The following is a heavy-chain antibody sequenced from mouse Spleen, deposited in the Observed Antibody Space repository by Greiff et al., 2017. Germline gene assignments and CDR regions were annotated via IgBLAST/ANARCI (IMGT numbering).Heavy chain of an antibody. V-gene: IGHV1-82*01. CDR1: GYAFSSSW. D-gene: IGHD1-1*01. CDR3: ARVNYYGSRGYFDY. Sequence: QVQLKESGPELVKPGASVKISCKASGYAFSSSWMNWVKQRPGKGLEWIGRIYPGDGDTNYNGKFKGKATLTADKSSSTAYMQLSSLTSEDSAVYFCARVNYYGSRGYFDYWGQGTTLTVSS. CDR2: IYPGDGDT. J-gene: IGHJ2*01.